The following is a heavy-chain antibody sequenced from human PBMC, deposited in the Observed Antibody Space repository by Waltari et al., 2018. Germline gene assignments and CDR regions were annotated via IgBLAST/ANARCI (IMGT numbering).Heavy chain of an antibody. J-gene: IGHJ6*02. CDR2: ISGSGGST. Sequence: EVQLLESGGGLVQPGGSLRLSCAASGFTFSSYAMRWVRQAPGQGLEWVSAISGSGGSTYYADSVKGRFTISRDNSKNTLYLQMNSLRAEDTAVYYCASLRWAARWVYYYGMDVWGQGTTVTVSS. CDR3: ASLRWAARWVYYYGMDV. V-gene: IGHV3-23*01. CDR1: GFTFSSYA. D-gene: IGHD6-6*01.